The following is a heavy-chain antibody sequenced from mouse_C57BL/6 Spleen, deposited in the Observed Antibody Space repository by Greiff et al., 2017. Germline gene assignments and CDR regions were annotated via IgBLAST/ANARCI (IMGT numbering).Heavy chain of an antibody. CDR1: GFTFNTYA. CDR3: VREVYYGSSYAMDY. J-gene: IGHJ4*01. CDR2: IRSKSSNYAT. Sequence: EVNVVESGGGLVQPKGSLKLSCAASGFTFNTYAMHWVRQAPGKGLEWVARIRSKSSNYATYYADSVKDRFTISRDDSQSMLYLQMNNLKTEDTAMYYCVREVYYGSSYAMDYWGQGTSVTVSS. V-gene: IGHV10-3*01. D-gene: IGHD1-1*01.